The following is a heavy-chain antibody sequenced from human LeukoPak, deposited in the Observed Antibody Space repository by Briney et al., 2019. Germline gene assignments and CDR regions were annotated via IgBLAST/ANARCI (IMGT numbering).Heavy chain of an antibody. J-gene: IGHJ3*02. D-gene: IGHD4-17*01. CDR1: GFTFDDYA. V-gene: IGHV3-9*01. Sequence: PGGSLRLSCAASGFTFDDYAMHWVRQAPGKGLEWVSGISWNSGSIGYADSVKGRFTISRDNSKNTLYLQMNSLRAEDTAVYYCARGGNYGDFAQIWGQGTMVTVSS. CDR2: ISWNSGSI. CDR3: ARGGNYGDFAQI.